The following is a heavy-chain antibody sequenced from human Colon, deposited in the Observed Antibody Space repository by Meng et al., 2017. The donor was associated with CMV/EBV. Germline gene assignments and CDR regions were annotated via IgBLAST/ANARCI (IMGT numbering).Heavy chain of an antibody. CDR3: ARGGGRWSSSSGYGMDV. D-gene: IGHD2-2*01. Sequence: SETLSLTCTVSGGSVSSSDYYWSWIRQPPGKGLEWIGYIYYSGSTNYNPSLKSRVTISVDTSKNQFSLKLNSVTAADTAVYYCARGGGRWSSSSGYGMDVWGQGTTVTVSS. J-gene: IGHJ6*02. CDR1: GGSVSSSDYY. CDR2: IYYSGST. V-gene: IGHV4-61*08.